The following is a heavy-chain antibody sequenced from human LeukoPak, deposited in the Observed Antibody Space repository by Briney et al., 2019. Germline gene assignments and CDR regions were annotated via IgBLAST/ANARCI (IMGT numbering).Heavy chain of an antibody. Sequence: PGGSLRLSCAASGFTFSSYAMTWVRQAPDKGLEWVSAISGSDGSTYYADSVKGRFTISRDDSQNTLYLQMNSLSAEDTAVYYCAKDRMGFDYWGQGTLVTVSS. CDR3: AKDRMGFDY. CDR1: GFTFSSYA. CDR2: ISGSDGST. J-gene: IGHJ4*02. V-gene: IGHV3-23*01. D-gene: IGHD2-15*01.